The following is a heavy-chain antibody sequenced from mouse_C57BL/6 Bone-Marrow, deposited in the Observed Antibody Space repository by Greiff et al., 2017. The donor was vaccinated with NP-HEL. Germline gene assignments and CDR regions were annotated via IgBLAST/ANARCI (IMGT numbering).Heavy chain of an antibody. CDR1: GYTFTDYE. V-gene: IGHV1-15*01. CDR2: IDPETGGT. Sequence: LVESGAELVRPGASVTLSCKASGYTFTDYEMHWVKQTPVHGLEWVGAIDPETGGTAYNQKFKGKAILTADKSSSTAYMELRSLTSDDTAVYYCTKRDYWGQGTTLTVSS. J-gene: IGHJ2*01. CDR3: TKRDY.